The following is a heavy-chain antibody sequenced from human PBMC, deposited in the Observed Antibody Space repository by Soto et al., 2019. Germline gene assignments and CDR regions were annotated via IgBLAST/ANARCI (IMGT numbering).Heavy chain of an antibody. CDR2: IYHSGST. J-gene: IGHJ6*04. CDR3: ARDQGGGFESYCYGITV. V-gene: IGHV4-59*01. Sequence: QVQLQETGPGLVKPSETLSLSCTVSGGHISTYYWSWIRQPPGKGLVWIGNIYHSGSTKYNPSLQSRVTISIDTSQNQFTLRLSSVTAADTAVYYCARDQGGGFESYCYGITVWGEGTAVTVSP. D-gene: IGHD3-16*01. CDR1: GGHISTYY.